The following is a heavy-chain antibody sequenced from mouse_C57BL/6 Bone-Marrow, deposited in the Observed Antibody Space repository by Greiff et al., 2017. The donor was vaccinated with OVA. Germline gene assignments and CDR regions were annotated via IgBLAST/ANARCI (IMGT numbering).Heavy chain of an antibody. CDR3: ARWDYYGSSYLYAMDY. J-gene: IGHJ4*01. D-gene: IGHD1-1*01. Sequence: VQLQESGPELVKPGASVKISCKASGYAFSSSWMNWVKQRPGKGLEWIGRIYPGDGDTNYNGKFKGKATLTADKSSSTAYMQLSSLTSEDSAVYFCARWDYYGSSYLYAMDYWGQGTSVTVAS. V-gene: IGHV1-82*01. CDR1: GYAFSSSW. CDR2: IYPGDGDT.